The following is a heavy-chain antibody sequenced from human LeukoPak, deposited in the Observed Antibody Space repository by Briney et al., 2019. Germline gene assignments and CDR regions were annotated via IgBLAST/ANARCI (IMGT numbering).Heavy chain of an antibody. D-gene: IGHD2-15*01. J-gene: IGHJ5*02. Sequence: SETLSLTCTVSGGSISSSSYYWGWIRQPPGKGLEWIGSIYYSGSTYYNPSLKSRVTISIDTPKNQFSLKLSSVTAADTAVYYCARASCSGGSCYNSRGWFDPWGQGTLVTVSS. V-gene: IGHV4-39*07. CDR3: ARASCSGGSCYNSRGWFDP. CDR2: IYYSGST. CDR1: GGSISSSSYY.